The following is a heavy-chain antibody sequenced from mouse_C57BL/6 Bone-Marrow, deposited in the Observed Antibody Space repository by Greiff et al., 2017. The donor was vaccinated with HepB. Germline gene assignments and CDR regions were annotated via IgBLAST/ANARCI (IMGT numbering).Heavy chain of an antibody. CDR2: ISDGGSYT. J-gene: IGHJ4*01. D-gene: IGHD1-1*01. Sequence: EVKVVESGGGLVKPGGSLKLSCAASGFTFSSYAMSWVRQTPEKRLEWVATISDGGSYTYYPDNVKGRFTISRDNAKNNLYLQMSHLKSEDTAMYYCAREGLLLYAMDYWGQGTSVTVSS. CDR1: GFTFSSYA. V-gene: IGHV5-4*01. CDR3: AREGLLLYAMDY.